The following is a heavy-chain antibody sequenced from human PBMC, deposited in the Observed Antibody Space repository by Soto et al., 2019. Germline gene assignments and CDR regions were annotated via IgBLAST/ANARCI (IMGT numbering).Heavy chain of an antibody. J-gene: IGHJ4*02. Sequence: EVQLLESGGGLVQPGGSLTLSCAASGFTFNTYGMTWVRQAPGKGLEWVSTVSGSGGGTYYADSVKGRFTISGVNSKNTMYLQMSNLRAEDTAVYFCARIGPYCGCDCYPDFDFWGLGTPVTVSS. CDR2: VSGSGGGT. CDR1: GFTFNTYG. D-gene: IGHD2-21*02. V-gene: IGHV3-23*01. CDR3: ARIGPYCGCDCYPDFDF.